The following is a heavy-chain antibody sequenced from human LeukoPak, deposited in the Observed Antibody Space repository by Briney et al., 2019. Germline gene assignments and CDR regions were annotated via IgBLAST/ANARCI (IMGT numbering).Heavy chain of an antibody. CDR2: ISYDGSNK. CDR3: ARLQVTCFDY. Sequence: GGSLRLSCAASGFTFSSYAMHWVRQAPGKGLEWVAVISYDGSNKYYADSVKDRFTISRDNSKNTLYLQMNSLRAEDTAVYYCARLQVTCFDYWGQGTLVTVSS. V-gene: IGHV3-30-3*01. J-gene: IGHJ4*02. CDR1: GFTFSSYA. D-gene: IGHD2-21*02.